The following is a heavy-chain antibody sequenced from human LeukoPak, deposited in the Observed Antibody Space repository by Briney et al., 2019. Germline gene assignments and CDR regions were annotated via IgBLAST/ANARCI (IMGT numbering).Heavy chain of an antibody. J-gene: IGHJ4*02. CDR1: GYMFTSHG. D-gene: IGHD5-12*01. CDR3: ARESNGGYGFDY. Sequence: ASVKVSCKSSGYMFTSHGIHWLRQAPGQGLEWMGWISAQNGNTNYVQQFLGRVTMTRDTSASTAYMELRSLKSDDTAVYYCARESNGGYGFDYWGQGTLVTVSS. CDR2: ISAQNGNT. V-gene: IGHV1-18*01.